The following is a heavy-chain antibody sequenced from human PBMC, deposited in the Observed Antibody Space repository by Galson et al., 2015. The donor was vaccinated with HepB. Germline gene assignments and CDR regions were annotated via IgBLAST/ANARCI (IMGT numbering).Heavy chain of an antibody. J-gene: IGHJ4*02. D-gene: IGHD4-17*01. Sequence: SETLSLTCSDSSGSISSYYWSWIRQPPGKGLERLGHIYSSGSTNYNPSHRGRVKISVDTSKNQFSLHMASVTAADTAVYYCAKDLGDHGDFPHDSWGQGTLVTVSS. V-gene: IGHV4-59*01. CDR1: SGSISSYY. CDR2: IYSSGST. CDR3: AKDLGDHGDFPHDS.